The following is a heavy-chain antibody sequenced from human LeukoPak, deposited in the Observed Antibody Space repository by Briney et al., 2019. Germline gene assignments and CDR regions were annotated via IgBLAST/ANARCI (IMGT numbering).Heavy chain of an antibody. CDR2: LHISGNT. Sequence: PSETLSLTCTVSGGSISANHWVWIRQPAGKGLEWIGRLHISGNTNYNPSLKSRVTISLDTSKNQFSLRMTSATAADTAVYFCARDPLRSSFDLWGQGILVSLSS. D-gene: IGHD1-26*01. J-gene: IGHJ4*02. V-gene: IGHV4-4*07. CDR3: ARDPLRSSFDL. CDR1: GGSISANH.